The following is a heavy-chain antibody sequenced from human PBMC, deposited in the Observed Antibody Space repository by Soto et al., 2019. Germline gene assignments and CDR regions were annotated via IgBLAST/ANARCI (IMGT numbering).Heavy chain of an antibody. Sequence: ESGGGVVQPGRSLRLSCAASGFTFSNYGMHWVRQAPGKGLEWVAVISYDGSNKYYADFVKGRFTISRDNSKNTLYLQMNSLRAEDTAVYYCAKDGNEYSSGWYAPSLDYWGQGTLVNVSS. CDR3: AKDGNEYSSGWYAPSLDY. D-gene: IGHD6-19*01. J-gene: IGHJ4*02. CDR2: ISYDGSNK. CDR1: GFTFSNYG. V-gene: IGHV3-30*18.